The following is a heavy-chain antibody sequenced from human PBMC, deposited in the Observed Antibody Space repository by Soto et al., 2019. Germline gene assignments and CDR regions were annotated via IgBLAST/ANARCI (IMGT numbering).Heavy chain of an antibody. CDR2: IYYSGST. CDR3: ARHPPYYDFWSGYYSAPHDYYMDV. CDR1: GGSISSYY. D-gene: IGHD3-3*01. J-gene: IGHJ6*03. V-gene: IGHV4-59*08. Sequence: SETLSLTCTVSGGSISSYYWSWLRQPTGKGLKGIGNIYYSGSTNYNPSLKSRVTISVDTSKNQFSLKLSSVTAADTAVYYCARHPPYYDFWSGYYSAPHDYYMDVWGKGTTVTVSS.